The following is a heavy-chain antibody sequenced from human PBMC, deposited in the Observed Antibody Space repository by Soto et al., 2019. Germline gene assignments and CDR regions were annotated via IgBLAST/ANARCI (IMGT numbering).Heavy chain of an antibody. V-gene: IGHV4-4*02. CDR2: IYHTGIT. D-gene: IGHD1-26*01. Sequence: SETLSLTCAVSGDSISSVNWWSWVRQSPGQGLEWIGDIYHTGITNYNPSLQSRVTISVDKFKNEFSLNLTSVTAADTAVYYCARAAFSYSTISAFPHWGQGTLVTVSS. CDR3: ARAAFSYSTISAFPH. CDR1: GDSISSVNW. J-gene: IGHJ1*01.